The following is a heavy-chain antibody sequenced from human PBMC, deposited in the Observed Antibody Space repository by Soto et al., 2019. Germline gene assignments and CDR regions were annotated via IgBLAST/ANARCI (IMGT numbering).Heavy chain of an antibody. J-gene: IGHJ4*02. CDR1: GGSISSGDYY. D-gene: IGHD2-21*02. V-gene: IGHV4-30-4*01. CDR3: ARAEGDLDYFDY. CDR2: IYYSGST. Sequence: PSETLSLTCTVSGGSISSGDYYWSWIRQPPGKGLEWIGYIYYSGSTYYNPSLKSRVTISVDTSKNQFSLKLSSVTAADTAVYYCARAEGDLDYFDYWGQGTLVTVSS.